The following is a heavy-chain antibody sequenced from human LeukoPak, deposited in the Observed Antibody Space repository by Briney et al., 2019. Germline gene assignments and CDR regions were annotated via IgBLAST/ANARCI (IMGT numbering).Heavy chain of an antibody. Sequence: SGPTLVNPTQTLTLTCTFSGFSLSTSGVGVGWIRQPPGKALEWLALIYWNDDKRYSPSLKSRLTITKDTSKNQVVLTMTNMDLSNTTTYYSAHTWRRSGGSSTFDYWGQGTLVTVSS. CDR2: IYWNDDK. CDR1: GFSLSTSGVG. CDR3: AHTWRRSGGSSTFDY. V-gene: IGHV2-5*01. D-gene: IGHD2-15*01. J-gene: IGHJ4*02.